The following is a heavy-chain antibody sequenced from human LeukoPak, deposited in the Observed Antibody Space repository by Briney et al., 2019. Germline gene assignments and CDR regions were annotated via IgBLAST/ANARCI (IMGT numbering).Heavy chain of an antibody. CDR2: ISGSGTGT. CDR1: GFTFSNHA. Sequence: GGSLRLSCAASGFTFSNHAMSWVRQAPGKGLEWVSTISGSGTGTYYGDSVRGRFTISRDNSKNTLYLQMNSLRAEDTAVYYCANHHPLSEASGGHLDYWGQGTLVTVSS. J-gene: IGHJ4*02. D-gene: IGHD3-10*01. CDR3: ANHHPLSEASGGHLDY. V-gene: IGHV3-23*01.